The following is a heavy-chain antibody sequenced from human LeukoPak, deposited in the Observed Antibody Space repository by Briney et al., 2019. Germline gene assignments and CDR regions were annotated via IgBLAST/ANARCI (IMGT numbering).Heavy chain of an antibody. CDR3: ARDPSGSYDFEY. D-gene: IGHD1-26*01. J-gene: IGHJ4*02. Sequence: ASVKVSCKASGYIFTTYGISWVRQAPGQGLEWMGWIDAYNGNTNYEQKFQGRVTMTTDTSTSTAYMELRSLRSDDTAVYYRARDPSGSYDFEYWGQGTLVTVSS. CDR2: IDAYNGNT. V-gene: IGHV1-18*01. CDR1: GYIFTTYG.